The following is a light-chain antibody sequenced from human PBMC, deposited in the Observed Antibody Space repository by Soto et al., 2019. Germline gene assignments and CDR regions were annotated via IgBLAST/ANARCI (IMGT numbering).Light chain of an antibody. CDR2: KVS. J-gene: IGKJ2*01. CDR3: MQATQFPPYT. Sequence: DIVMTQTPLSSPVTLGQPASISCRSSXXLXXXXXXXXXSXLQLRPGQPPRLLIYKVSNRLSGVPDRFSGRGAGTDFTLXIXXVXAEDVGVYYCMQATQFPPYTFGQGTKLEIK. V-gene: IGKV2-24*01. CDR1: XXLXXXXXXXX.